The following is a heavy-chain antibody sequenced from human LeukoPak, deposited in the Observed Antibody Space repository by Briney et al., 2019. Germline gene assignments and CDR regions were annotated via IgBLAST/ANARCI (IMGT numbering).Heavy chain of an antibody. J-gene: IGHJ3*02. CDR2: INHSGST. D-gene: IGHD3-22*01. Sequence: SETLSLTCTVSGGSISSYYWSWIRQPPGKGLEWIGEINHSGSTNYNPSLKSRVTISVDTSKNQFSLKLSSVTAADTAVYYCARPKSSGYYRLIAFDIWGQGTMVTVSS. CDR1: GGSISSYY. CDR3: ARPKSSGYYRLIAFDI. V-gene: IGHV4-34*01.